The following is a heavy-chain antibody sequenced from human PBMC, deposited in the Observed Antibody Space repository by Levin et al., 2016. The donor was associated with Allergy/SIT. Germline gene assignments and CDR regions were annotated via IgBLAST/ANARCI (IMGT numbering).Heavy chain of an antibody. CDR2: IIPIFGTA. J-gene: IGHJ3*02. Sequence: SVKVSCKASGGTFSSYAISWVRQAPGQGLEWMGGIIPIFGTANYAQKFQGRVTITADESTSTAYMELSSLRSEDTAVYYCARGARRALRFLEWLHHAPHSDAFDIWGQGTMVTVPS. V-gene: IGHV1-69*13. CDR1: GGTFSSYA. D-gene: IGHD3-3*01. CDR3: ARGARRALRFLEWLHHAPHSDAFDI.